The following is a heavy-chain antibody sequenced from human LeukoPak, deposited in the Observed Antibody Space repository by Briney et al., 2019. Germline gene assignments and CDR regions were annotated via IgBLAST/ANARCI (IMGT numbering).Heavy chain of an antibody. CDR1: GGSLNGYY. CDR2: ISYSGST. Sequence: SETLSLTCTVPGGSLNGYYWSWIRQPPGKGLEWIDYISYSGSTNYNPSLKSRGTMSVDTSKNQFSLRLSSVTAADTAVYYCARHGSSYSLDCWGQGTLVTVSS. CDR3: ARHGSSYSLDC. J-gene: IGHJ4*02. D-gene: IGHD6-13*01. V-gene: IGHV4-59*08.